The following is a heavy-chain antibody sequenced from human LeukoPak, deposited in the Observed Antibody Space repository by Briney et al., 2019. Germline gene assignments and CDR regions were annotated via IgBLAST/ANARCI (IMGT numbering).Heavy chain of an antibody. J-gene: IGHJ4*02. CDR1: GYTFTRYG. CDR3: ARGHRGYDFAPFDY. Sequence: GASVKVSCKASGYTFTRYGIIWVRQAPGQGLEWMGWISANNGNTNYAQKLQGRVTMTTDTSTSTAYMELRSLRSDDTAVYYCARGHRGYDFAPFDYWGQGTLVTVSS. V-gene: IGHV1-18*01. D-gene: IGHD5-12*01. CDR2: ISANNGNT.